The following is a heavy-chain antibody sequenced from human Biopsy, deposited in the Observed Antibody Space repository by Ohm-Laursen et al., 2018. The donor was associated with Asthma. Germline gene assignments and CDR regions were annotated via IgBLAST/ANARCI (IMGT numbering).Heavy chain of an antibody. CDR2: MYYGETT. CDR1: GVSMKTYY. J-gene: IGHJ4*02. D-gene: IGHD2-15*01. V-gene: IGHV4-59*07. CDR3: AGFCSGGNCPDH. Sequence: SDTLSLTCSVSGVSMKTYYWSWIRQPPGKGLEWIGSMYYGETTYSNPSLKSRVTISVDTSKKQISLRLSSVIAADTAVYYCAGFCSGGNCPDHWGQGTLITVSS.